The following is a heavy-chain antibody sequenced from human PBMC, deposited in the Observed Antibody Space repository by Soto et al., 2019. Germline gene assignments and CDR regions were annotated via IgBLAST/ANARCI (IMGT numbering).Heavy chain of an antibody. CDR3: AKYYGGNSLYFDY. D-gene: IGHD4-17*01. V-gene: IGHV3-23*01. CDR2: ISGSGGST. Sequence: GGSLRLSCAASGFTFSSYAISWVRQAPGKGLEWVSAISGSGGSTYYADSVKGRFTISRDNSKNTLYLQMNSLRAEDTAVDYCAKYYGGNSLYFDYWGQGTLVTVSS. CDR1: GFTFSSYA. J-gene: IGHJ4*02.